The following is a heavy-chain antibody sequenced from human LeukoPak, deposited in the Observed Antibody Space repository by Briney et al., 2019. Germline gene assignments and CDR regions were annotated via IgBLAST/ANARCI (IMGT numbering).Heavy chain of an antibody. CDR1: GFTFSNYE. J-gene: IGHJ4*02. D-gene: IGHD6-6*01. CDR3: ARDRIAARPYYFDY. CDR2: IKQDGSEK. Sequence: GGSLRLSCAASGFTFSNYEMNWVRQAPGKGLEWVANIKQDGSEKYYVDSVKGRFTISRDNAKNSLYLQMNSLRAEDTAVYYCARDRIAARPYYFDYWGQGTLVTVSS. V-gene: IGHV3-7*01.